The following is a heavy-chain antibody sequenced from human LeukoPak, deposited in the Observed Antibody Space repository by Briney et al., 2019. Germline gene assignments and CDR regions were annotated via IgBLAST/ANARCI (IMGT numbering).Heavy chain of an antibody. J-gene: IGHJ4*02. CDR2: IKQDGSEK. V-gene: IGHV3-7*01. Sequence: GGSLRLSCAASGFTFNSYWMSWVRQAPGKGPEWVANIKQDGSEKYYVDSVKGRFTISRDNAKNSLYLQMNSLRAEDTALYYCARLEDYDILTGFDYWGQGTLVTVSS. CDR3: ARLEDYDILTGFDY. D-gene: IGHD3-9*01. CDR1: GFTFNSYW.